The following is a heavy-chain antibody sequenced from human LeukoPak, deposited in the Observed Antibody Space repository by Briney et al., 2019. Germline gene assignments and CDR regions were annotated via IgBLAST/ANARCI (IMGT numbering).Heavy chain of an antibody. CDR3: ARDYGSGSQLFDY. CDR2: IYYSGST. Sequence: SETLSLTCTVSGGSISSYYWSWIRQPPGKGLEWIGYIYYSGSTNYNPSLKSRVTISVDTSKNQFSLKLSSVTAADTAVYYCARDYGSGSQLFDYWGQGTLVTVSS. J-gene: IGHJ4*02. D-gene: IGHD3-10*01. V-gene: IGHV4-59*01. CDR1: GGSISSYY.